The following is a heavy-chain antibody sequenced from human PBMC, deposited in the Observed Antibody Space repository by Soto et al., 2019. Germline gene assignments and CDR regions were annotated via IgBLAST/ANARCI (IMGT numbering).Heavy chain of an antibody. CDR3: ARTTAVPNTLRSRYFFDY. J-gene: IGHJ4*02. CDR1: GGSFSDKTYY. CDR2: VYYSGTT. V-gene: IGHV4-61*01. D-gene: IGHD4-17*01. Sequence: PSETLSLTCSVSGGSFSDKTYYWIWIRQPPGKILDWIGYVYYSGTTNYNPSLKSRVTISVDLSKNRFSLRLSSVTTADTALYYCARTTAVPNTLRSRYFFDYWGQGTLVTVSS.